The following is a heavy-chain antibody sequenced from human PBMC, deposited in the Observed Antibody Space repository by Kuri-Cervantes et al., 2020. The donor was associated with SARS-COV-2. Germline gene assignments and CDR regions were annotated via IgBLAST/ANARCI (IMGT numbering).Heavy chain of an antibody. Sequence: GSLRLSCTVSGGSISSYYWSWIRQPPGKGLEWIGYIYYSGSTNYNPSLKSRVTISVDTSKNQFSLKLSSVTAADTAVYYCARADYYYGMDVWGQGNTVNVSS. J-gene: IGHJ6*02. V-gene: IGHV4-59*01. CDR1: GGSISSYY. CDR3: ARADYYYGMDV. CDR2: IYYSGST.